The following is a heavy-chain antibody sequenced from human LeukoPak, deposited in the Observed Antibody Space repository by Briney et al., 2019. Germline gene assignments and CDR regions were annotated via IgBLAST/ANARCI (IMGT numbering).Heavy chain of an antibody. CDR3: AKYRSAGTTPYGLFAY. CDR2: ISGSGGTA. Sequence: GGSLRLSCAASGFTFSSYAMSWVRQAPGKGLEWVSAISGSGGTAYYADSMKGRFTISKDNSKNTLYLQTNSLRAEDTAVYYCAKYRSAGTTPYGLFAYGGQGTLVTVSS. V-gene: IGHV3-23*01. J-gene: IGHJ4*02. D-gene: IGHD2/OR15-2a*01. CDR1: GFTFSSYA.